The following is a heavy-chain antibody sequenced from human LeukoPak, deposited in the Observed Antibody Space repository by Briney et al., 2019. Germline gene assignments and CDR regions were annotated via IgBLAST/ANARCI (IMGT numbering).Heavy chain of an antibody. CDR3: ARCRDGYKNDAFDI. CDR2: ISSSSTYI. CDR1: GFTFSSYS. D-gene: IGHD5-24*01. J-gene: IGHJ3*02. V-gene: IGHV3-21*01. Sequence: PGGSLRLSCAASGFTFSSYSMNWVRQAPGKGLEWVSSISSSSTYIYYADSVKGRFTISRDNSKNTLYLQMNSLRAEDTAVYYCARCRDGYKNDAFDIWGQGTMVTVSS.